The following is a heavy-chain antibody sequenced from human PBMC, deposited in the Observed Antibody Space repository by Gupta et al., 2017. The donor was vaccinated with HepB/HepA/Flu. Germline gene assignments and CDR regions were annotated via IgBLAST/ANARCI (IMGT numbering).Heavy chain of an antibody. D-gene: IGHD2-21*01. CDR2: ISGSSEDR. CDR3: ARGGRRMVLMDS. Sequence: EVQLLQSGGGLQQPGGSLRLSCAASGFSLHNYAISWVRQAPGEGLEWVSLISGSSEDRYYADSVRGRFTIYRDNPKNTVHLQMSRLRDEDTAVYYCARGGRRMVLMDSWGQGTLVTVSS. CDR1: GFSLHNYA. J-gene: IGHJ5*01. V-gene: IGHV3-23*01.